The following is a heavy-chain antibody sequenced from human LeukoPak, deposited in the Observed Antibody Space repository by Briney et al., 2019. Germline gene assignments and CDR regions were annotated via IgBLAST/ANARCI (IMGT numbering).Heavy chain of an antibody. CDR2: IRSSGTT. V-gene: IGHV3-53*01. CDR1: GFTVSRNY. Sequence: TGGSLRLSCAASGFTVSRNYMSWVRQVPGKGLEWVSVIRSSGTTDYADSVKGRFTISRDSSKNTLYLQMNSLRAEDTAVYYCTSRYTSGWYNFWGQGTLVTVSS. J-gene: IGHJ4*02. D-gene: IGHD6-19*01. CDR3: TSRYTSGWYNF.